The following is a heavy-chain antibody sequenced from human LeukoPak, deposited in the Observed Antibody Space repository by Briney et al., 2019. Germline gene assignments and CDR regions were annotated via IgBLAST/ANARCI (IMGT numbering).Heavy chain of an antibody. V-gene: IGHV4-59*01. CDR1: GGSISSYY. J-gene: IGHJ3*02. D-gene: IGHD2/OR15-2a*01. CDR3: ARDLRSWLLATDAFDI. Sequence: SETLSLTCTVSGGSISSYYWSWIRQPPGKGLEWIGYIYYSGSTNYNPSLKSRVTISVDTSKNQFSLKLSSVTAADTAVYYCARDLRSWLLATDAFDIWGQGTMVTVSS. CDR2: IYYSGST.